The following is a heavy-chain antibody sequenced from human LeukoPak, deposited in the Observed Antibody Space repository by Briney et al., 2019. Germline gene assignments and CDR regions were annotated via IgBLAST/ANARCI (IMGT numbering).Heavy chain of an antibody. CDR2: INHSGST. Sequence: PSETLSLTCAVYGGSFSGYYWSWIRQPPGKGLEWIGEINHSGSTNYNPPLKSRVTITVDTSKNQCSLKLSSVTAADTAVYYCARGTYCSSTSCFQRDYWGQGTLVTVSS. CDR1: GGSFSGYY. J-gene: IGHJ4*02. CDR3: ARGTYCSSTSCFQRDY. D-gene: IGHD2-2*01. V-gene: IGHV4-34*01.